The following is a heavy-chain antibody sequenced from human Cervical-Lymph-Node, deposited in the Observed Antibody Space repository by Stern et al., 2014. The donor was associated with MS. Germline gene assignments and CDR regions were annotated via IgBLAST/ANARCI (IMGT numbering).Heavy chain of an antibody. CDR3: ARGRIQDSSGYYFNRDAFDI. D-gene: IGHD3-22*01. J-gene: IGHJ3*02. CDR1: GGSISSYY. V-gene: IGHV4-59*01. Sequence: QVQLQESGPGLVKPSETLSLTCTVSGGSISSYYWSWIRQPPGKGLEWIGYIYYSASTNYNPSLKSRVAISVDTSKNQFSLKLSSVTAADTAVYYCARGRIQDSSGYYFNRDAFDIWGQGTMVTVSS. CDR2: IYYSAST.